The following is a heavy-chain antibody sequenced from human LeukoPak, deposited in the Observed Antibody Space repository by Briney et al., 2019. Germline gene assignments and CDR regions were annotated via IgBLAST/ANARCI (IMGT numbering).Heavy chain of an antibody. Sequence: GASVKVSCKASGYAFTGYYMHWVRQAPGQGLEWMGWINPSSGGTNYAQKFQGRVTMTRDTSISTAYMELSRLRSDDTAVYYCATVVAAHHPLDYWGQGTLVIVSS. D-gene: IGHD6-13*01. CDR2: INPSSGGT. CDR1: GYAFTGYY. V-gene: IGHV1-2*02. J-gene: IGHJ4*02. CDR3: ATVVAAHHPLDY.